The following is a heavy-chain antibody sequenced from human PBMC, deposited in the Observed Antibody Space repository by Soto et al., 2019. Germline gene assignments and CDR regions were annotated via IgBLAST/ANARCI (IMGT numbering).Heavy chain of an antibody. CDR3: AKYQPPEFDP. J-gene: IGHJ5*02. CDR1: GASIGSGDDY. D-gene: IGHD2-2*01. V-gene: IGHV4-30-4*02. Sequence: PSETLSLTCSVPGASIGSGDDYWTGIRQSPGKGLEWIGYISDSGSTFYNPSLRSRLTIALDTSKNHCSLKLTSVTADDTAVYYCAKYQPPEFDPWGQGTPVTVSS. CDR2: ISDSGST.